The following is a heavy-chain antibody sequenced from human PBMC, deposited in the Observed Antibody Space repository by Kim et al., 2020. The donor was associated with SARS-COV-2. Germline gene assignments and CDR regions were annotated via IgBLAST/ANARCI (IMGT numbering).Heavy chain of an antibody. Sequence: TYYNPSLKCRVTISVDTSTNQFTLKLSSVTAADTAVYYCARQDYYGSGSYWGQGTLVTVSS. J-gene: IGHJ4*02. V-gene: IGHV4-39*01. D-gene: IGHD3-10*01. CDR2: T. CDR3: ARQDYYGSGSY.